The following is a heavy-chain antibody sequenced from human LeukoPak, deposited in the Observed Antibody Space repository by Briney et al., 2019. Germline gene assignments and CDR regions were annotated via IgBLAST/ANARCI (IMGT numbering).Heavy chain of an antibody. Sequence: GESLKISCKGSEYSFTNYWINWVRQMPGKGLEWMGKIDPSDSYTNYSPSFQGHVTISADKSISTAYLQWSSLKASDTAMYYCARAYSSSRIDYWGQGTVVTVSS. D-gene: IGHD6-6*01. CDR3: ARAYSSSRIDY. CDR2: IDPSDSYT. CDR1: EYSFTNYW. V-gene: IGHV5-10-1*01. J-gene: IGHJ4*02.